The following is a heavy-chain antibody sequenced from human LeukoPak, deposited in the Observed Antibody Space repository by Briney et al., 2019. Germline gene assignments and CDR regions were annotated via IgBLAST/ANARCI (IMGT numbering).Heavy chain of an antibody. CDR2: IYYSGST. Sequence: SQTLSLTCTVSGGSISSGGYYWSWLRQHPGKGLEWIGYIYYSGSTYYNPSLKSRVTISVDTSKNQFSLKLSSVTAADTAVYYCASSFYGGWFNPWGQGTLVTVSS. CDR3: ASSFYGGWFNP. J-gene: IGHJ5*02. V-gene: IGHV4-31*03. D-gene: IGHD3-16*01. CDR1: GGSISSGGYY.